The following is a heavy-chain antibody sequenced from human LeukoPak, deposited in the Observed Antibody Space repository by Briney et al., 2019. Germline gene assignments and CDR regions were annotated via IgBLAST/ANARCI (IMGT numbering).Heavy chain of an antibody. D-gene: IGHD3-22*01. J-gene: IGHJ4*02. V-gene: IGHV3-23*01. CDR3: ARGGSGYYDY. CDR1: GFTFSTYA. CDR2: ISGSGDST. Sequence: GGSLRLSCAASGFTFSTYAVNWVRQAPGKGLEWVSTISGSGDSTYYADSVKGRFTISRDNSKDTLYLQMSSVRVDDTAVYYCARGGSGYYDYWGQGTLVTVSS.